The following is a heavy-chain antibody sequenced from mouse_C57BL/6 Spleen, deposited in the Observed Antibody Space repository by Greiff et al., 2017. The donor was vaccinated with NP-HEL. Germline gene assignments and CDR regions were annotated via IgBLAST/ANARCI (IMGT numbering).Heavy chain of an antibody. D-gene: IGHD1-1*01. CDR3: AKENYYGSRRAWFAY. V-gene: IGHV1-22*01. CDR2: INPNNGGT. J-gene: IGHJ3*01. Sequence: EVQLQQSGPELVKPGASVKMSCKASGYTFTDYNMHWVKQSHGKSLEWIGYINPNNGGTSYNQKFKGKATLTVNKSSSTAYMELRSLTSEDSAVYCCAKENYYGSRRAWFAYWGQGTLVTVSA. CDR1: GYTFTDYN.